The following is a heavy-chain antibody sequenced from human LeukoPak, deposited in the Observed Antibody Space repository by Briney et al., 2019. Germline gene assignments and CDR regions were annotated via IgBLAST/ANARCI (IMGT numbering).Heavy chain of an antibody. CDR1: GYTLTELS. D-gene: IGHD5-18*01. CDR3: ATVIVGGGYSRYFDY. J-gene: IGHJ4*02. Sequence: ASVKVSGKVSGYTLTELSMHWVRQTPGKGLEWRGGFDPEDGETIYAQKFQGRVTMTEDTSTDTAYMELSSLRSEDTAVYYCATVIVGGGYSRYFDYWGQGTLVTVSS. CDR2: FDPEDGET. V-gene: IGHV1-24*01.